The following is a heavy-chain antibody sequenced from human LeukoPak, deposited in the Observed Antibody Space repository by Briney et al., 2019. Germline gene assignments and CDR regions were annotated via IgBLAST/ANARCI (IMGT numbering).Heavy chain of an antibody. CDR2: IYYSGST. J-gene: IGHJ4*02. CDR3: ARLLVGALIDY. V-gene: IGHV4-39*01. Sequence: PSETLSLTCTVSGGSISSSSYYWGWIRQPPGKGLEWIGSIYYSGSTYYNPSLKSRVTISVDTSKNQFSLKLSSVTAADTAVYYCARLLVGALIDYWGQGTLVTVSS. CDR1: GGSISSSSYY. D-gene: IGHD1-26*01.